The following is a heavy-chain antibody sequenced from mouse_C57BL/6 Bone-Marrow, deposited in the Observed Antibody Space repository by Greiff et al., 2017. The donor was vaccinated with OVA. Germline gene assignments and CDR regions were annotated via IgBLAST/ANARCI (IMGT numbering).Heavy chain of an antibody. CDR3: ARPGDYDGDWFAY. CDR1: GYTFTTYP. D-gene: IGHD2-4*01. J-gene: IGHJ3*01. V-gene: IGHV1-47*01. CDR2: FHPYNDDT. Sequence: VQRVESGAELVKPGASVKMSCKASGYTFTTYPIEWMKQNHGKSLEWIGNFHPYNDDTKYNEKFKGKATLTVEKSSSTVYLELSRLTSDDSAVYYCARPGDYDGDWFAYWGQGTLVTGSA.